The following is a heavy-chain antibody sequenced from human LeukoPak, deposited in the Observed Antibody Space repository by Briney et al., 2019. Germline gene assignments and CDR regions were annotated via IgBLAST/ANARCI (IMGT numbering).Heavy chain of an antibody. V-gene: IGHV3-21*01. D-gene: IGHD6-19*01. CDR3: ARERSSGWSIDY. CDR1: GFTFSSYS. Sequence: GGPLRLSRAASGFTFSSYSMNWVRQAPGKGLEWVSSISSSSSYIYYADSVKGRFTISRDNAKNSLYLQMNSLRAEDTAVYYCARERSSGWSIDYWGQGTLVTVSS. CDR2: ISSSSSYI. J-gene: IGHJ4*02.